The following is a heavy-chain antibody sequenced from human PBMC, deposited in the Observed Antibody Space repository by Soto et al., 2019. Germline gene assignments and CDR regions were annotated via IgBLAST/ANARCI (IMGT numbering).Heavy chain of an antibody. CDR2: INPSGGTT. CDR1: GYTFTRYN. Sequence: SVKVSCKASGYTFTRYNVHWVRQAPGQGLEWMAIINPSGGTTYYVQKFEGRVTLTTDTSTSTVYMELSSLRSDDTAVYYCARVRGGGSEYFFDYWGQGSLVTVSS. V-gene: IGHV1-46*01. D-gene: IGHD2-15*01. CDR3: ARVRGGGSEYFFDY. J-gene: IGHJ4*02.